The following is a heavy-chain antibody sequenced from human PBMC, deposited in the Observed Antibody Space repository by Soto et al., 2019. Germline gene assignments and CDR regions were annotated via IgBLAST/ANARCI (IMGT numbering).Heavy chain of an antibody. CDR2: IIPIFGTE. D-gene: IGHD2-2*01. CDR3: STSVYCSTTRCYYYDGLDV. J-gene: IGHJ6*02. CDR1: GGTFSSHS. V-gene: IGHV1-69*01. Sequence: QVQLVQSGAEVKKPGSSVKVSCKVSGGTFSSHSINWVRQAPGQGPEWMGGIIPIFGTENYAQKVQGRVTITADESTSTAYMELSSLTSEDTALYYCSTSVYCSTTRCYYYDGLDVWGQGTTVIVSS.